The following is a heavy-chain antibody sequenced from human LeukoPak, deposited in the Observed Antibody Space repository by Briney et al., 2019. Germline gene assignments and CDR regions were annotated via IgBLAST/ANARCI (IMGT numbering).Heavy chain of an antibody. D-gene: IGHD2-8*02. CDR1: GGSISSYY. J-gene: IGHJ2*01. V-gene: IGHV4-59*08. CDR3: ARRVPGGYFGL. Sequence: SETLSLTCTVSGGSISSYYWSWIRQPPGKGLEWIGYIFYSGTTNYNPSLKSRVTISVDTSKNQFSLRLSSVTAADTAVYYCARRVPGGYFGLWGRGTLVSVSS. CDR2: IFYSGTT.